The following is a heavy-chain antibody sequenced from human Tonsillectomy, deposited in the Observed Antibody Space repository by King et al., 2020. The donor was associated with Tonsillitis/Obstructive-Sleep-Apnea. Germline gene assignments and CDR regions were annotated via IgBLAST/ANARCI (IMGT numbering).Heavy chain of an antibody. CDR2: RYYSGNT. CDR1: GGSISSSSYY. D-gene: IGHD3-16*02. Sequence: QLQESGPGLVKPSETLSLTCTVSGGSISSSSYYWAWIRQPPGKGLEWIGSRYYSGNTYYSPSLGSRVTMSVDTSKNQISLKLRSVTAAATAVYYCARADDYVWGSYRLGAFDMWGQGTMVTVSS. J-gene: IGHJ3*02. CDR3: ARADDYVWGSYRLGAFDM. V-gene: IGHV4-39*01.